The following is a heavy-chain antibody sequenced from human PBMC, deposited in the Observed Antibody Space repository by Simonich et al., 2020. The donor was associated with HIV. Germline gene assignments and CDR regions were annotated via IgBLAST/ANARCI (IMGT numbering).Heavy chain of an antibody. Sequence: QVQLQQWGAGLLKPSETLSLTCAVYGGSFSGYYWSWIRQPPGKGLEWIGEINHSRSTHLNPSLKSHVTISVDTSKNQFSLKLSSVTAADTAVYYCARGRVGATTDRDYYYMDVWGKGTTVTVSS. CDR3: ARGRVGATTDRDYYYMDV. CDR2: INHSRST. D-gene: IGHD1-26*01. CDR1: GGSFSGYY. J-gene: IGHJ6*03. V-gene: IGHV4-34*01.